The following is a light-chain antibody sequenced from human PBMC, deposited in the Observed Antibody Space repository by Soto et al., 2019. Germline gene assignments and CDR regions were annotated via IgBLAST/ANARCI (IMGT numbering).Light chain of an antibody. V-gene: IGLV2-11*01. CDR2: DVS. CDR1: NSDVGGYNY. Sequence: QSALTQPRSVSGSPGQSVTISCTGTNSDVGGYNYVSWYQQHPDKAPKVLIYDVSKRPSGVPDRFSGSKSGNTASLTISGLQADDEADYYCCSYAGSNTLVFGGGTKVTVL. CDR3: CSYAGSNTLV. J-gene: IGLJ2*01.